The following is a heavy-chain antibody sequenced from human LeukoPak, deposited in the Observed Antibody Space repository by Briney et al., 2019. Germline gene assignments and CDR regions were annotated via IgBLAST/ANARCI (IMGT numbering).Heavy chain of an antibody. V-gene: IGHV3-33*01. CDR1: GLTFSSYG. Sequence: PGGSLRLPCAASGLTFSSYGMHWVRQAPGKGLEWVAVIWYDGSNKYYADSVKGRFTISRDNSKNTLYLQMNSLRAEDTAVYYCARGLWAYCSSTSCYYFDYWGQGTLVTVSS. CDR3: ARGLWAYCSSTSCYYFDY. D-gene: IGHD2-2*01. J-gene: IGHJ4*02. CDR2: IWYDGSNK.